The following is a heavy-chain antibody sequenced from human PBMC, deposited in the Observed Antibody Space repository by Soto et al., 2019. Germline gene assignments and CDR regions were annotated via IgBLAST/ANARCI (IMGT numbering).Heavy chain of an antibody. CDR3: ARWAAAGNYYGSGSPHGMDV. Sequence: QVQLVQSGAEVKKPGASVKVSCKASGYTFTSYGISWVRQAPGQGLEWMGWISAYKGNTNYAQKLQGRVTMTTDTPTSTAYMELRSLRSDDTAVYYCARWAAAGNYYGSGSPHGMDVWGQGTTVTVSS. CDR1: GYTFTSYG. J-gene: IGHJ6*02. CDR2: ISAYKGNT. V-gene: IGHV1-18*01. D-gene: IGHD3-10*01.